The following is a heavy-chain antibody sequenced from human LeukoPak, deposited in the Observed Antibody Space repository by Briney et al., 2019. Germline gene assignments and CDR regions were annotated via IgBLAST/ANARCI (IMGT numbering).Heavy chain of an antibody. J-gene: IGHJ4*02. Sequence: GGSLRLSCAASGFTFSNCWMHWVRQAPGKGLVWVSRINNDGRSTTYADSVRGRFTISRDNAKSTLYLQMNSLRAEDTAVYYCARVAYSSAWYIDYWGQGTLVSVSS. V-gene: IGHV3-74*01. D-gene: IGHD6-19*01. CDR2: INNDGRST. CDR1: GFTFSNCW. CDR3: ARVAYSSAWYIDY.